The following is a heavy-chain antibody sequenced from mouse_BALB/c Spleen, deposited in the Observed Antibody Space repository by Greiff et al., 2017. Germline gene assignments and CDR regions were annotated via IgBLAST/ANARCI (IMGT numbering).Heavy chain of an antibody. CDR2: IWGDGST. Sequence: VKVVESGPGLVAPSQSLSITCTVSGFSLTGYGVNWVRQPPGKGLEWLGMIWGDGSTDYNSALKSRLSISKDNSKSQVFLKMNSLQTDDTARYYCARIYYDYDGAWFAYWGQGTLVTVSA. CDR3: ARIYYDYDGAWFAY. J-gene: IGHJ3*01. CDR1: GFSLTGYG. D-gene: IGHD2-4*01. V-gene: IGHV2-6-7*01.